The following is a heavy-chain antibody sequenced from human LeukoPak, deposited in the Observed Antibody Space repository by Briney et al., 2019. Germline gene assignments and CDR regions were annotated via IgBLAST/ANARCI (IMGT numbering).Heavy chain of an antibody. J-gene: IGHJ5*02. CDR3: ARKAAAGNWFDP. Sequence: SETLSLTCTVSGGSIGNFFWSWIRQSPGEGLEWIGFIYENGRTSYNPSLKSRVTMSVDTSKNQFSLKLSSVTAADTAVYYCARKAAAGNWFDPWGQGTLVTVSS. D-gene: IGHD6-13*01. CDR2: IYENGRT. V-gene: IGHV4-59*12. CDR1: GGSIGNFF.